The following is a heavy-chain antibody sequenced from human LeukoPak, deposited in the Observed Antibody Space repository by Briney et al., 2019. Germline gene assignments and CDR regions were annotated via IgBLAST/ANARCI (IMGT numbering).Heavy chain of an antibody. D-gene: IGHD3/OR15-3a*01. V-gene: IGHV4-31*03. J-gene: IGHJ4*02. Sequence: SQTLSLTCTVSGASVGSGGYYWSWIRQHPGRGLGWIGYIYDSGNTYYNPSLKTRLAISLDTSKTQFSLKLTSVTAADTAVYYCARAHVDAYFDYWGQGTLVTVSS. CDR2: IYDSGNT. CDR3: ARAHVDAYFDY. CDR1: GASVGSGGYY.